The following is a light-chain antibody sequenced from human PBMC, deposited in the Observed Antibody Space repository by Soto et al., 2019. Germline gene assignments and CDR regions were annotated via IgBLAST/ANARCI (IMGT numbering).Light chain of an antibody. J-gene: IGKJ1*01. Sequence: DIQMTQSPSTLSASVGDRVTITCRASQSVSRLLAWYQQKPGKAPKLLVHLASNLETDVPSRFSATWSGTDFTLTINSLQADDFATYYCHQYNSYPWTFGQGTTLDVK. CDR1: QSVSRL. CDR3: HQYNSYPWT. CDR2: LAS. V-gene: IGKV1-5*03.